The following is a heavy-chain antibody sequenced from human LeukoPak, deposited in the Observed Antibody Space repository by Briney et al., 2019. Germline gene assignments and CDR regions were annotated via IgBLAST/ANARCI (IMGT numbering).Heavy chain of an antibody. CDR1: GYTFTGYY. V-gene: IGHV1-2*02. Sequence: GASVKVSCKASGYTFTGYYMHWVRQAPGQGLEWIGWINPNSGGTNYAQKYQRRVTMTRDTSISTAYMELSRQRSDDTAVYYCARVLAHCGGDCFDYWGQGTLVTVSS. CDR3: ARVLAHCGGDCFDY. D-gene: IGHD2-21*01. CDR2: INPNSGGT. J-gene: IGHJ4*02.